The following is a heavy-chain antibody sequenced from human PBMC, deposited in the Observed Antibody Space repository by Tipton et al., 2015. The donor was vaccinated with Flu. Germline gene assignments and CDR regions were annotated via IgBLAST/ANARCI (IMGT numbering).Heavy chain of an antibody. V-gene: IGHV1-46*01. CDR3: ARGAVFHALDL. Sequence: QLVQSGTDVKRPWAAMTVSCRPLGYSFTQFYIHWLRQAPGQGLEWLGLIIPSSGATAYAPSFQGRVTMTADTSTGTAHLELFSLRPDDTATYLCARGAVFHALDLWGQGTTITVSS. J-gene: IGHJ3*01. CDR1: GYSFTQFY. CDR2: IIPSSGAT. D-gene: IGHD2/OR15-2a*01.